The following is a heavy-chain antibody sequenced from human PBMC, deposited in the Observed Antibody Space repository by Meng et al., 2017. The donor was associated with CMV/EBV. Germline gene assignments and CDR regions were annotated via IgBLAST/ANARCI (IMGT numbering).Heavy chain of an antibody. D-gene: IGHD6-13*01. CDR2: INPNRGGT. CDR1: GYTFSVYY. J-gene: IGHJ4*02. Sequence: QLCLSGLVWMKTGASVKLSCKASGYTFSVYYMHCVRKDPRQGLEWMGWINPNRGGTIYAQKFQGRVTMTRDTSISTAYMALVRLGSDDTAVYYCARAGQQQLSKWGQGTLVTVSS. V-gene: IGHV1-2*02. CDR3: ARAGQQQLSK.